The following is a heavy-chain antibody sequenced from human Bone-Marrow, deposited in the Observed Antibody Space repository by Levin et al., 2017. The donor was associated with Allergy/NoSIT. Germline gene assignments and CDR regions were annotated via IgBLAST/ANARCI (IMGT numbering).Heavy chain of an antibody. D-gene: IGHD3-16*02. Sequence: SETLSLTCAVSGVSISSSKTYYWGWIRQPPGKGLEWIGSISYSGSTYYNPSLKSRVTMSFDTSKNQFSLALSSVTAADTAVYYCARSLLVRAYYYYYYMDVWGSGTTVTVSS. CDR1: GVSISSSKTYY. CDR2: ISYSGST. J-gene: IGHJ6*03. CDR3: ARSLLVRAYYYYYYMDV. V-gene: IGHV4-39*01.